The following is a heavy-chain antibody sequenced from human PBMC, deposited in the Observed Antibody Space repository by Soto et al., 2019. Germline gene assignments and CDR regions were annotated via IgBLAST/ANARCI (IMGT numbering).Heavy chain of an antibody. J-gene: IGHJ5*02. CDR1: GFTFSSYA. V-gene: IGHV3-23*01. CDR3: AKDPRENYYDNWFDP. D-gene: IGHD3-22*01. Sequence: GGSLRLSCAASGFTFSSYAMSWARQAPGKGLEWVSAISGSGGSTYYADSVKGRFTISRDNSKNTLYLQMNSLRAEDTAVYYCAKDPRENYYDNWFDPWGQGTLVTVSS. CDR2: ISGSGGST.